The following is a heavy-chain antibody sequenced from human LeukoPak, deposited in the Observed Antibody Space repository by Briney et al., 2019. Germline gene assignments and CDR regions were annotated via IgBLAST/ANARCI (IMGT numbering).Heavy chain of an antibody. V-gene: IGHV3-21*01. CDR3: ARDEAYSGSYYGEWDDI. CDR2: ISSSSSYI. J-gene: IGHJ3*02. Sequence: GGSLRLSCAASGFTFSSYSMNWVRQAPGKGLEWVSSISSSSSYIYYADSVKGRFTISRDNAKNSLYLQMNSLRAEDTAVYYCARDEAYSGSYYGEWDDIWGQGTMVTVSS. D-gene: IGHD1-26*01. CDR1: GFTFSSYS.